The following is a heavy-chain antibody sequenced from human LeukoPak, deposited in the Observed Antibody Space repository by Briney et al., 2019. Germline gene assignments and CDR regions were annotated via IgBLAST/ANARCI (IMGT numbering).Heavy chain of an antibody. J-gene: IGHJ5*02. V-gene: IGHV4-4*07. D-gene: IGHD3-22*01. CDR2: IYTSGST. Sequence: SETLSLTCTVSGGSISSYYWSWIRQPAGKGLEWIGRIYTSGSTNYNPSLKSRVTMSVDTSKNQFSLKLSSVTAADTAVYYCARLLYYYDSSGYFRGPNWFDPWGQGTLVTVSS. CDR1: GGSISSYY. CDR3: ARLLYYYDSSGYFRGPNWFDP.